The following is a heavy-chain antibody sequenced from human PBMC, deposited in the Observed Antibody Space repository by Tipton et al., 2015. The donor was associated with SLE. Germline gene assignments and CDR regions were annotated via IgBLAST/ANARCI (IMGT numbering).Heavy chain of an antibody. CDR3: ARRNSESGAFDM. CDR1: GFTFTDYA. J-gene: IGHJ3*02. Sequence: AVSGFTFTDYAMSWVRQAPGKGLEWVSSISGSDGSTYYADSVKGRFTISRDNSKNTLYLQMNSLRAEDTAVYYCARRNSESGAFDMWGQGTLVTVSS. D-gene: IGHD3-10*01. CDR2: ISGSDGST. V-gene: IGHV3-23*01.